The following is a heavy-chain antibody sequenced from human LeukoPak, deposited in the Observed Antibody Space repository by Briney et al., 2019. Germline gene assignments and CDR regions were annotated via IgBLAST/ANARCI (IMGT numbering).Heavy chain of an antibody. CDR3: ARDRGYYDSSSYYNPDAFDI. CDR1: GGSITSNY. V-gene: IGHV4-59*01. Sequence: SETLSLTCTVSGGSITSNYWSWIRQPPGKGLEWIGYMYYRESTNYNPSLKSRVTISTDTSRNQFSLRLTSVTAADTAVYYCARDRGYYDSSSYYNPDAFDIWGQGTMVIVSS. D-gene: IGHD3-22*01. CDR2: MYYREST. J-gene: IGHJ3*02.